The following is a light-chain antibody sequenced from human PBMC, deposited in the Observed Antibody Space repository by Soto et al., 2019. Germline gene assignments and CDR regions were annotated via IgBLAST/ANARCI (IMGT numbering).Light chain of an antibody. CDR1: QGIDNY. CDR3: QKYEGVPLT. Sequence: DIQMTQSPSALSASVGDRFIITCRASQGIDNYLAWYQQRPGKVPKLLIYAASTLQSGVPSRFSGSGSGTEFTLTISSLQPEDVASYYCQKYEGVPLTFGGGTKV. J-gene: IGKJ4*01. V-gene: IGKV1-27*01. CDR2: AAS.